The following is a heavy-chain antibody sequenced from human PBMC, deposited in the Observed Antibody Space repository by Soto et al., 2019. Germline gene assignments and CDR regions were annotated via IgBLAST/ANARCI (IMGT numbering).Heavy chain of an antibody. CDR2: ISGSGGST. D-gene: IGHD3-22*01. Sequence: GSLRLSCAASAFTFGSYAMTWVRQAPGKGLEWVSTISGSGGSTYYSDSVKGRFTISRDNSKNTLYLQMNSLRAEDTAVYYCAKPYDSSGYYRLTYFDYWGQGTLVTVSS. CDR3: AKPYDSSGYYRLTYFDY. V-gene: IGHV3-23*01. J-gene: IGHJ4*02. CDR1: AFTFGSYA.